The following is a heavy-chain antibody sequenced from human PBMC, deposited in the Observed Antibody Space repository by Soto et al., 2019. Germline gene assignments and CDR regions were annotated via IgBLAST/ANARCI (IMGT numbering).Heavy chain of an antibody. Sequence: EVQLLESGGGLVQPGGSLRLSCAASGFTFSSYAMNWVRQAPGKGLEWVSAISGSGGSTYYADSVKGRFTISRDSSKNTQYLQMNSLRAEDTAVYYCAKGNSWSPALVLDIWGQGTMVTVSS. D-gene: IGHD1-7*01. CDR2: ISGSGGST. V-gene: IGHV3-23*01. J-gene: IGHJ3*02. CDR1: GFTFSSYA. CDR3: AKGNSWSPALVLDI.